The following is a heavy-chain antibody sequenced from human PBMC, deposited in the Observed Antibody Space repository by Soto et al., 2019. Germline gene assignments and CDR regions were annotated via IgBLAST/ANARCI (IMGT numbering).Heavy chain of an antibody. CDR1: GGIFHDYG. J-gene: IGHJ4*02. V-gene: IGHV3-33*01. CDR3: ARDGIGGTVFRGYLDY. Sequence: GGSLRLPWAVLGGIFHDYGMHRVRQAPAKGLEWVAIIRIDGSNEEYADSVKGRFTISRDNSKNTLYLKMNTLGAEDTAVYYCARDGIGGTVFRGYLDYWGRGTVVTVSS. D-gene: IGHD1-7*01. CDR2: IRIDGSNE.